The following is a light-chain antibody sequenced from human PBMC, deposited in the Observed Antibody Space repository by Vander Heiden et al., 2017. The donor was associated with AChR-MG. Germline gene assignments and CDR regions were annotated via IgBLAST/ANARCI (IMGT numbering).Light chain of an antibody. Sequence: ALTQTPLSLAVAPGQPASISCKSSRSLQYTDGQTYLYWYLQKPGQSPQLLIYEVSRRFSGVSDRFSGSGSGTEFTLRISRVEAEDIGVYYCMQAIHLPTFGQGTKLEI. CDR3: MQAIHLPT. CDR1: RSLQYTDGQTY. CDR2: EVS. V-gene: IGKV2-29*02. J-gene: IGKJ2*01.